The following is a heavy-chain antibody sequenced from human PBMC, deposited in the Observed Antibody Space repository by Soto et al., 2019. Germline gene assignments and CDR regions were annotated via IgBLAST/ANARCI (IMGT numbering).Heavy chain of an antibody. J-gene: IGHJ6*02. D-gene: IGHD3-9*01. CDR1: GYIFTSYW. Sequence: GESLKISCNGSGYIFTSYWIGWVRQMPGKGLEWMGIIYPGDSDTRYSPSFQGQVTISADKSISTAYLQWSSLKASDTAMYYCARARTPYDILTGYSYYYGMDVWGQGTTVTVSS. V-gene: IGHV5-51*01. CDR2: IYPGDSDT. CDR3: ARARTPYDILTGYSYYYGMDV.